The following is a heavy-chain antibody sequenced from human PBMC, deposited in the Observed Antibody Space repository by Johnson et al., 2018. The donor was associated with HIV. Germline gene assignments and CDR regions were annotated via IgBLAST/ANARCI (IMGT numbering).Heavy chain of an antibody. CDR1: GFAVSKNY. CDR2: IYSGGNT. Sequence: VQLVESGGGLIQSGGSLRLSCAASGFAVSKNYLTWVRQAPGKGLEWVSIIYSGGNTYYADSVKGRFTISRDNSKNSLFLQMNSLRVEDTAVYYCARSGGYPNAFDMWGQGTLVTVPA. D-gene: IGHD6-13*01. V-gene: IGHV3-53*01. J-gene: IGHJ3*02. CDR3: ARSGGYPNAFDM.